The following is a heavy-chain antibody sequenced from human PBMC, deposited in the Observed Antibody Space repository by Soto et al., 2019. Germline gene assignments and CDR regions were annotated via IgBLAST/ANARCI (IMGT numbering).Heavy chain of an antibody. CDR2: INAGNGNT. V-gene: IGHV1-3*01. D-gene: IGHD3-22*01. CDR3: ARGDYYDIHDY. Sequence: QVQLVQSGAEVKKPGASVKVSCKASGYTFTSYAMHWVRQAPGQRLEWMGWINAGNGNTKYSQKFQGRVTITRDTSASTAYMEVSCLRSEDTAVYYCARGDYYDIHDYWGQGTLVTVSS. J-gene: IGHJ4*02. CDR1: GYTFTSYA.